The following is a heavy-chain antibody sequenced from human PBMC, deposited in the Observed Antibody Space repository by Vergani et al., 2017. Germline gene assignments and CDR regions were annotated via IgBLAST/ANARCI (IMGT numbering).Heavy chain of an antibody. J-gene: IGHJ6*02. CDR2: IKSTFDRGTT. V-gene: IGHV3-15*07. CDR1: GFSFRNAW. CDR3: TTDPRYCGDGSCYWLRDHHYYGMDV. D-gene: IGHD2-21*01. Sequence: EGQLVESGGGIVKPGGSLRLSCVASGFSFRNAWMNWVRRTPGKGLEWVGRIKSTFDRGTTDYAAAVKGRFTISRDDSKNTLFLQMNGLKTEDIGVCYCTTDPRYCGDGSCYWLRDHHYYGMDVWGQGTTVTVSS.